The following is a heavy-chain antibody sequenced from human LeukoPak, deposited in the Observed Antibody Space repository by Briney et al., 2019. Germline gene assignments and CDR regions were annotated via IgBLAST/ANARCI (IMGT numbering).Heavy chain of an antibody. Sequence: ASVKVSCKASGYTFTSYAISFVRQAPGQGLDRMGCISAYNGNPNYAQNLHGRVTMTTDTSTSTAYTELRSLSSDDTAVYHRPRYSVLSSSRAYCGQGPLATASS. D-gene: IGHD6-13*01. CDR3: PRYSVLSSSRAY. CDR1: GYTFTSYA. J-gene: IGHJ4*02. CDR2: ISAYNGNP. V-gene: IGHV1-18*01.